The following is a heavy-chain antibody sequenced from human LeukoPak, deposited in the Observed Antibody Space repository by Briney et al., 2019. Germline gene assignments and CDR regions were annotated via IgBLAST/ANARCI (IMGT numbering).Heavy chain of an antibody. CDR3: ARDSKGSCSSTSCYHFDY. Sequence: ASVKVSCKASGGTFSSYAISWVRQAPGQGLEWMGGIILIFGTANYAQKFQGRVTITADESTSTAYMELSSLRSEDTAVYYCARDSKGSCSSTSCYHFDYWGQGTLVTVSS. V-gene: IGHV1-69*13. CDR1: GGTFSSYA. J-gene: IGHJ4*02. D-gene: IGHD2-2*01. CDR2: IILIFGTA.